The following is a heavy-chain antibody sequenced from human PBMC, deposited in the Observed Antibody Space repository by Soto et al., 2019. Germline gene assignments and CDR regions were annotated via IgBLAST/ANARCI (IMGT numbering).Heavy chain of an antibody. D-gene: IGHD2-21*01. CDR2: INHSGST. Sequence: SETLSLTCAVYGGSFSGYYWSWIRQPPGKGLEWIGEINHSGSTNYNPSLKSRVTISVDTSKNQFSLKLSSVTAADTAVYYCARGSRGVIPYSYYGMDVWGQGTTLTVSS. CDR3: ARGSRGVIPYSYYGMDV. V-gene: IGHV4-34*01. J-gene: IGHJ6*02. CDR1: GGSFSGYY.